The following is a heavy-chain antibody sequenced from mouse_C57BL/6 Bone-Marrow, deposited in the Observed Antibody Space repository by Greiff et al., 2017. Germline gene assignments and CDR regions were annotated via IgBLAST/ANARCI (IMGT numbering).Heavy chain of an antibody. V-gene: IGHV5-4*01. CDR3: ARDYGSSYNYAMDY. CDR1: GFTFSSYA. CDR2: ISDGGSYT. J-gene: IGHJ4*01. Sequence: EVQGVESGGGLVKPGGSLKLSCAASGFTFSSYAMSWVRQTPEKRLEWVATISDGGSYTSYPDNVKGRFTISRDNAKNNLYLQMSHLKSEDTAMYYCARDYGSSYNYAMDYWGQGTSVTVSS. D-gene: IGHD1-1*01.